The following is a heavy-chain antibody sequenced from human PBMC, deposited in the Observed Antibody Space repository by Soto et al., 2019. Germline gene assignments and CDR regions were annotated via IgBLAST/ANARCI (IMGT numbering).Heavy chain of an antibody. Sequence: SQTLSLTCAISGVSVSSNSAAWNWIRQSPSRGLEWLGRTYYRSKWYNDYAVSVKSRITINPDTSKNQFSLQLNSVTPEDTAVYYCARGHGYSGSAVWFDPWGQGTLVTVSS. CDR3: ARGHGYSGSAVWFDP. D-gene: IGHD5-12*01. CDR1: GVSVSSNSAA. V-gene: IGHV6-1*01. J-gene: IGHJ5*02. CDR2: TYYRSKWYN.